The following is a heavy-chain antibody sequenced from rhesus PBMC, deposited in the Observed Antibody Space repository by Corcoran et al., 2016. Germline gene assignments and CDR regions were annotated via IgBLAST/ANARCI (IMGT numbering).Heavy chain of an antibody. J-gene: IGHJ2*01. Sequence: QVQLQESGPAVVKPSETLSLTCAVSGGSISDSYRWSWIRQPPGKGLEWIGYIYGRSTSTNYNPPLKSRVPISIDTSKNQFSLKLSSVTAADTAVYDCARGLEPSWGYWYFDLWGPGTPITISS. D-gene: IGHD1-1*01. CDR2: IYGRSTST. V-gene: IGHV4S10*01. CDR1: GGSISDSYR. CDR3: ARGLEPSWGYWYFDL.